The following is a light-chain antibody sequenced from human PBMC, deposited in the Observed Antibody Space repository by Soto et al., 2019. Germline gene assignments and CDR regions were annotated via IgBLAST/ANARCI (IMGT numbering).Light chain of an antibody. CDR3: QQYDSYSKT. CDR1: ESISYW. CDR2: DAS. J-gene: IGKJ2*01. V-gene: IGKV1-5*01. Sequence: DIPLPQSTSTLTASVGDRVTIGCRASESISYWLAWYQQKPGKAPKLLIYDASSLRSGVPSRFSGSGSGTEFTLTISTLQPADFETYYGQQYDSYSKTFGQGTQLEIK.